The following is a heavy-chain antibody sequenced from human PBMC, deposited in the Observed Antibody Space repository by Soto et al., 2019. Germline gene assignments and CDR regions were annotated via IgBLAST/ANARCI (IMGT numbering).Heavy chain of an antibody. CDR2: IYYSGST. V-gene: IGHV4-59*08. J-gene: IGHJ3*02. CDR3: ARHLARLYHIMVYAKHDAFDI. D-gene: IGHD2-8*01. CDR1: GGSISSYY. Sequence: SETLSLTCTVSGGSISSYYWSWIRQPPGKGLEWIGYIYYSGSTNYNPSLKSRVTISVDTSKNQFSLKLSSVTAADTAVYYCARHLARLYHIMVYAKHDAFDIWGQGTMVTVSS.